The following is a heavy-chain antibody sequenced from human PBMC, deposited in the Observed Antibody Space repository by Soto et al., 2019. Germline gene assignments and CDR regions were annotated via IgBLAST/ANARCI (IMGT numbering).Heavy chain of an antibody. CDR1: GFTFSSYS. V-gene: IGHV3-30*03. D-gene: IGHD2-2*02. CDR2: ISYDGSNK. Sequence: GGSLRLSCAASGFTFSSYSMNWVRQAPGKGLEWVAVISYDGSNKYYADSVKGRFTISRDNSKNTLYLQMNSLRAEDTAVYYCARYTPNYYYYGMDVWGQGTTVTVSS. CDR3: ARYTPNYYYYGMDV. J-gene: IGHJ6*02.